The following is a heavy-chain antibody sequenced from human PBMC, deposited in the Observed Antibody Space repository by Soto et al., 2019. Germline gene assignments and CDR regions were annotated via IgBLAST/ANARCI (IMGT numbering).Heavy chain of an antibody. D-gene: IGHD5-18*01. CDR2: ISGSGGST. CDR3: AKPGYSYAYYYGMDV. V-gene: IGHV3-23*01. J-gene: IGHJ6*02. CDR1: GFTFSSYA. Sequence: GGSLRLSCAASGFTFSSYAMSWVRQAPGKGPEWVSAISGSGGSTYYADSVKGRFTISRDNSENTLYLQMNSLRAEDTAVYYCAKPGYSYAYYYGMDVWGQGTTVTVSS.